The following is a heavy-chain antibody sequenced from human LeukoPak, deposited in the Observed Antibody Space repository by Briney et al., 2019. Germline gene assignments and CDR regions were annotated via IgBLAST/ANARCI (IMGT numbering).Heavy chain of an antibody. V-gene: IGHV3-21*01. CDR1: GFTFSSYS. Sequence: GGSLRLSCAASGFTFSSYSMNWVRQAPGKGLEWVSSISGSSTYIHYADSVKGRFTISRDNAKNSLYLQMNSLRAEDTAVYYYARPHTSGGYWYFDLWGRGTLVTVSS. D-gene: IGHD3-16*01. J-gene: IGHJ2*01. CDR2: ISGSSTYI. CDR3: ARPHTSGGYWYFDL.